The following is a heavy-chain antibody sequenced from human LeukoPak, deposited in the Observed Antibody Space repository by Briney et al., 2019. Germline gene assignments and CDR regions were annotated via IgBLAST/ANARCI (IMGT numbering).Heavy chain of an antibody. CDR1: GGSISSSSYY. CDR3: ARDSPDCSSITCYKDWFDP. CDR2: VYYSGST. D-gene: IGHD2-2*02. Sequence: SETLSLTCTVSGGSISSSSYYWGWIRQPPGKGLEWIGSVYYSGSTYYNPSLQSRVTISVDTSKNQFSLKVSSVTAADTAVYYCARDSPDCSSITCYKDWFDPWGQGTLVTVSS. V-gene: IGHV4-39*07. J-gene: IGHJ5*02.